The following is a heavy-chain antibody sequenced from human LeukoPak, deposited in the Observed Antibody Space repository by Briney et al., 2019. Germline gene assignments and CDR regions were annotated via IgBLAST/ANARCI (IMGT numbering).Heavy chain of an antibody. J-gene: IGHJ4*02. V-gene: IGHV3-30*03. CDR1: GFTFSSYG. Sequence: GSLRLSCAASGFTFSSYGMHWVRQAPGKGLEWVAVISYDGSNKYYADSVKGRFTISRDNSKNTLYLQMNSLRAEDTAVYYCAREGLTMIVVVNFDYWGQGTLVTVSS. CDR2: ISYDGSNK. CDR3: AREGLTMIVVVNFDY. D-gene: IGHD3-22*01.